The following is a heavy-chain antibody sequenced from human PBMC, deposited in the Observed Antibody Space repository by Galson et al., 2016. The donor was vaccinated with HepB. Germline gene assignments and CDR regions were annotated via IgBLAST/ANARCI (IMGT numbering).Heavy chain of an antibody. CDR1: GFAFSAYG. D-gene: IGHD4-11*01. V-gene: IGHV3-23*01. CDR3: AKGTTRLGDN. J-gene: IGHJ4*02. Sequence: SLRLSCAASGFAFSAYGMTWVRQAPRKGLEWVAAISTSGGSTDYADPVRGRFTISRDNSKNMLYLQMNSLRAEDSALYYCAKGTTRLGDNWGQGILVTVSS. CDR2: ISTSGGST.